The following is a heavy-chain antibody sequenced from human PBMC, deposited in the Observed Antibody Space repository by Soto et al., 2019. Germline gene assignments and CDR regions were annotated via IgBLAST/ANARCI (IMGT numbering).Heavy chain of an antibody. V-gene: IGHV3-48*03. CDR1: GFTFSSYE. D-gene: IGHD3-22*01. J-gene: IGHJ3*02. Sequence: GGSLRLSCAASGFTFSSYEMNWVRQAPGKGLEWVSYISSSGSTIYYADSVKGRFTISRDNAKNSLYLQMNSLRAEDTAVYYCARDQEKWYYYDSSGSGAFDISGQGTMVTVSS. CDR3: ARDQEKWYYYDSSGSGAFDI. CDR2: ISSSGSTI.